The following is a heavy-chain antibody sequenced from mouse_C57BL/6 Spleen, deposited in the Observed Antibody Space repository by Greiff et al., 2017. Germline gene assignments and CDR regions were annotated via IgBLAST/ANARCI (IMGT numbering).Heavy chain of an antibody. CDR1: GYTFTDYY. V-gene: IGHV1-26*01. CDR2: INPNNGGT. Sequence: EVQLQQSGPELVKPGASVKISCKASGYTFTDYYMNWVKQSHGKSLEWIGDINPNNGGTSYNQKFKGKATLTVDKSSSTAYMELRSLTSEDSAVYYCARSRSYFDYWGQGTTLTVSS. CDR3: ARSRSYFDY. J-gene: IGHJ2*01.